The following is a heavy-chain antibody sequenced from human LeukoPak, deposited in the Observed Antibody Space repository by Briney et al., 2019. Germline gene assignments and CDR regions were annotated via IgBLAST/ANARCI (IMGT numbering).Heavy chain of an antibody. CDR2: MNPYSGNT. Sequence: SVHVSCKASRCTLTSYEINWLGQATAQGREGMGWMNPYSGNTGYAHKFQGRVTMTRNTPISTAYMELSSLRSADTAVYYCARGEYSRQSRRRGYYYYYMDVWGKGTTVTVCS. CDR1: RCTLTSYE. CDR3: ARGEYSRQSRRRGYYYYYMDV. J-gene: IGHJ6*03. V-gene: IGHV1-8*01. D-gene: IGHD6-6*01.